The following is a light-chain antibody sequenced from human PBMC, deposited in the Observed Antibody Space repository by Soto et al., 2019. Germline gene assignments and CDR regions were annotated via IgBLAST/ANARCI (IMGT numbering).Light chain of an antibody. J-gene: IGLJ3*02. CDR1: SGSVSTSYY. V-gene: IGLV8-61*01. Sequence: QAVVTQEPSFSVSPGRAVTLTCGLSSGSVSTSYYPSWYQLTPGQAPRTLIYSTNTRSSGVPDRFTGSILGNKATLTITGAQADDESDYYCVLYMGSGIWVFGGGTKLTV. CDR3: VLYMGSGIWV. CDR2: STN.